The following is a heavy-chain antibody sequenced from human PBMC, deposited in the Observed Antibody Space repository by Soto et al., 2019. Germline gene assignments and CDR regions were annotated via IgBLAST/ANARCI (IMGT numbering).Heavy chain of an antibody. D-gene: IGHD3-9*01. CDR2: INHSGTT. CDR3: ARKPIYHFFAGYYSVDY. J-gene: IGHJ4*02. CDR1: GGSFSDYY. Sequence: QVQLRQWGAGLLKPSETLSLTCAVFGGSFSDYYWTWIRQPPGKGLEWIREINHSGTTSYNPSLKSRLTISVDTSTNQFSLKLSSVTAADTAVYYCARKPIYHFFAGYYSVDYWGQGTLVTVSS. V-gene: IGHV4-34*01.